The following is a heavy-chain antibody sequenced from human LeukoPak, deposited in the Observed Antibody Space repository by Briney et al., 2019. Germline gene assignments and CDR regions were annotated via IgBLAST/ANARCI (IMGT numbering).Heavy chain of an antibody. V-gene: IGHV3-7*01. Sequence: PGGSLRLSCAASGFTFSSYWMSWVRQAPGKGREWVANIKQDGSEKYYVDSVKGRFTISRDNAKNSLYLQMNSLRAEDTAVYYCARSLMVGATQSGDYWGQGTLVTVSS. CDR1: GFTFSSYW. J-gene: IGHJ4*02. D-gene: IGHD1-26*01. CDR3: ARSLMVGATQSGDY. CDR2: IKQDGSEK.